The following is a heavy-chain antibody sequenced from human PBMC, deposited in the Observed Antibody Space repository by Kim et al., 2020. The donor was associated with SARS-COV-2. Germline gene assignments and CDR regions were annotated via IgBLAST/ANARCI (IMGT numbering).Heavy chain of an antibody. V-gene: IGHV3-11*05. Sequence: GSLRLSCAASGFTFSDYYMSWIRQAPGKGLEWVSYISSSSCSTNYADSVKGRFTISRDNAKNSLYLQIDSLRAEDTAVYYCARDSRVAAAGNYYFYGMDVWGQGTTVTVSS. CDR1: GFTFSDYY. D-gene: IGHD6-13*01. CDR3: ARDSRVAAAGNYYFYGMDV. J-gene: IGHJ6*02. CDR2: ISSSSCST.